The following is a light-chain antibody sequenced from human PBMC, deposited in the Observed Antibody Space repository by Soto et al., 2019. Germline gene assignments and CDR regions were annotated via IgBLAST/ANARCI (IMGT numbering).Light chain of an antibody. V-gene: IGKV1-5*01. CDR3: QQRSNWPYS. CDR1: QSISSW. Sequence: DFQMIQSPSTLSASVGDRVTITCRARQSISSWLAWYQQKPGKAPKLLIFDASSLQSGVPLRFSGSGSGTQFTLTISSLQPEDSAVYYCQQRSNWPYSFGQGT. J-gene: IGKJ2*03. CDR2: DAS.